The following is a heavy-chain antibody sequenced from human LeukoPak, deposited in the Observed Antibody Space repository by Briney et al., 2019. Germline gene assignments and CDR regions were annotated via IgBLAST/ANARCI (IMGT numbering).Heavy chain of an antibody. Sequence: GGSLRLSCAASGFTFSSYSMNWVRQAPGKGLEWVSSISSSSSYIYYADSVKGRFTISRDNSKNTLYLKMKSLRAEDTAVYYCARWGGSSPTDFDYWGQGTLVTVSS. CDR3: ARWGGSSPTDFDY. J-gene: IGHJ4*02. CDR1: GFTFSSYS. V-gene: IGHV3-21*01. D-gene: IGHD6-13*01. CDR2: ISSSSSYI.